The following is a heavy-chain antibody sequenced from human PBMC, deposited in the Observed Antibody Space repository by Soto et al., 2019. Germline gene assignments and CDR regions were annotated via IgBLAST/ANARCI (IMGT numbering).Heavy chain of an antibody. Sequence: GGSLRLSCAASGFTFSSYGMHWVRQAPGKGLEWVAVISYDGSNKYYADSVKGRFTISRDNSKNTLYLQMNSLRAEDTAVYYCAKSGMVGATSYFDYWGQGTLVTVSS. J-gene: IGHJ4*02. V-gene: IGHV3-30*18. CDR2: ISYDGSNK. CDR1: GFTFSSYG. CDR3: AKSGMVGATSYFDY. D-gene: IGHD1-26*01.